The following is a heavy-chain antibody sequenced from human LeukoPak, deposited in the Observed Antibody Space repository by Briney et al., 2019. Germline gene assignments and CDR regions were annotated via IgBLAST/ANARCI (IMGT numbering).Heavy chain of an antibody. CDR3: ARDPPFSSGWSQNHFDH. D-gene: IGHD6-19*01. CDR2: ISYEGGNE. Sequence: GRSLRLSCAPSGFIFEDFDMHWVRQAPGKGLEWVALISYEGGNENYADSVKGRFNISRDNSKNTLYLHMNSLRPEDTAVYYCARDPPFSSGWSQNHFDHWGQGTLVTVSS. CDR1: GFIFEDFD. J-gene: IGHJ4*02. V-gene: IGHV3-30*04.